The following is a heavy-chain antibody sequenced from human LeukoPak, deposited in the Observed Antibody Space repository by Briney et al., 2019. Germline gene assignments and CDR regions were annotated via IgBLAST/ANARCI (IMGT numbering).Heavy chain of an antibody. CDR2: ISVTGGKT. Sequence: GGPLRLSCAASGFIFSSYSMNWVRQAPGKGLEWVSSISVTGGKTYYADSVQGRFTISRDNSKKTLYLQMNSLRAEDTAVYYCAKDLTQSWLQLTPLIGYFDSWGQGTLVTVSS. V-gene: IGHV3-23*01. D-gene: IGHD5-24*01. J-gene: IGHJ4*02. CDR3: AKDLTQSWLQLTPLIGYFDS. CDR1: GFIFSSYS.